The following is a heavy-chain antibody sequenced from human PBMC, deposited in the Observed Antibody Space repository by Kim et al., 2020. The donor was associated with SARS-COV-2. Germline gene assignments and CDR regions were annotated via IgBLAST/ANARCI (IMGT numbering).Heavy chain of an antibody. D-gene: IGHD2-15*01. CDR2: ISTDGGTT. Sequence: GGSLRLSCATSGFTFSAYDMHWVRQAPGKGLEWVALISTDGGTTHYSGSVTGRFTISRDNAKKTIYLQMNSLTTEDTAVYYCAKHRYAGANRLGYWGLGTQVIVSS. J-gene: IGHJ4*02. CDR3: AKHRYAGANRLGY. CDR1: GFTFSAYD. V-gene: IGHV3-30*18.